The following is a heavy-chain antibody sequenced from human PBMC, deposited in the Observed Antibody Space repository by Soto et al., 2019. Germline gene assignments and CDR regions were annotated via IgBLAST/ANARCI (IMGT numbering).Heavy chain of an antibody. CDR3: AREYCTNGVCYYFDY. Sequence: SETLSLTCTVSGGSISSGDYYWSWIRQPPGKGLEWIGYIYYSGSTYYNPSLKSRVTISVDTSKNQFSLKLSSVTAADTAVYYCAREYCTNGVCYYFDYWGQGTLVTVSS. V-gene: IGHV4-30-4*01. D-gene: IGHD2-8*01. J-gene: IGHJ4*02. CDR1: GGSISSGDYY. CDR2: IYYSGST.